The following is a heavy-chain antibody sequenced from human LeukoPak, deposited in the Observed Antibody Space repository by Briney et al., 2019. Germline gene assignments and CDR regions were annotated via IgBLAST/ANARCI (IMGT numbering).Heavy chain of an antibody. V-gene: IGHV3-30*04. CDR1: GLTFSSYA. CDR2: ISYDGSNK. D-gene: IGHD3-22*01. J-gene: IGHJ6*02. CDR3: ASTPVIVSYYGMDV. Sequence: GGSLRLSCAASGLTFSSYAMHWVRQAPGKGLEWVAVISYDGSNKYYADSVKGRFTISRDNSKNTLYLQMNSLRAEDTAVYYCASTPVIVSYYGMDVWGQGTTVTVSS.